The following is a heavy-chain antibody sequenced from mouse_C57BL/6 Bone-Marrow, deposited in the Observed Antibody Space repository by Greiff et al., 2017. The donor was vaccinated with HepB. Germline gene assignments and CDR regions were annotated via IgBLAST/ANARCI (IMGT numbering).Heavy chain of an antibody. D-gene: IGHD1-1*01. Sequence: DVMLVESGGGLVKPGGSLKLSCAASGFTFSSYAMSWVRQTPEKRLEWVATISDGGSYTYYPDNVKGRFTISRDNAKNNLYLQMSHLKSEDTAMYYCARDPPLYYYGSSLYYFDYWGQGTTLTVSS. J-gene: IGHJ2*01. CDR3: ARDPPLYYYGSSLYYFDY. CDR1: GFTFSSYA. CDR2: ISDGGSYT. V-gene: IGHV5-4*01.